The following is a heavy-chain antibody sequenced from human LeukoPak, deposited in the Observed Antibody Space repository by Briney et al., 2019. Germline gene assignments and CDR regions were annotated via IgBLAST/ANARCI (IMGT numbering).Heavy chain of an antibody. Sequence: SETLSLTCAVYGGSFSGYYWSWIRQPPGKGLEWIGEINHSGSTNYNPSLKSRVTISVDKSKNQFSLKLSSVTAADTAVYYCARVGGDYEGGFDYWGQGTLVTVSS. J-gene: IGHJ4*02. CDR3: ARVGGDYEGGFDY. V-gene: IGHV4-34*01. D-gene: IGHD4-17*01. CDR1: GGSFSGYY. CDR2: INHSGST.